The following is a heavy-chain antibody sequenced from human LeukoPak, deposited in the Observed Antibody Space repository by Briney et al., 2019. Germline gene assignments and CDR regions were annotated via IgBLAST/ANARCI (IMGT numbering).Heavy chain of an antibody. D-gene: IGHD4-17*01. V-gene: IGHV3-23*01. Sequence: GGSLRLSCVASGFTFSSYGMSWVRQAPGKGLEWVSAISGSGGTTYYADSVKGRFTISRDNAKNSLYLQMNSLRAEDTAVYYCAREYGDYVGFDYWGQGTLVTVSS. J-gene: IGHJ4*02. CDR3: AREYGDYVGFDY. CDR1: GFTFSSYG. CDR2: ISGSGGTT.